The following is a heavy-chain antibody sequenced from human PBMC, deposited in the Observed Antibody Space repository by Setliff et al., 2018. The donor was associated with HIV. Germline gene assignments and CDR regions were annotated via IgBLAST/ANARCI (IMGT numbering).Heavy chain of an antibody. CDR2: MYHTGST. CDR3: ASLTTDRFLEWLFVY. CDR1: GYSISSGCY. Sequence: PSETLSLTCAVSGYSISSGCYWGWIRQPPGKGLEWIGSMYHTGSTYYSPSLNSRFTISVDTSKNQFSLKLRSVTAADTAVYYCASLTTDRFLEWLFVYWGQGTLVTVSS. V-gene: IGHV4-38-2*01. J-gene: IGHJ4*02. D-gene: IGHD3-3*01.